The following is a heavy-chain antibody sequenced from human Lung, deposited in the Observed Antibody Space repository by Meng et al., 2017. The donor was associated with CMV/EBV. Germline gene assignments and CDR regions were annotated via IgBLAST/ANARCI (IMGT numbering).Heavy chain of an antibody. D-gene: IGHD3-22*01. CDR3: ARDMGYWNFDY. J-gene: IGHJ4*02. CDR2: INPNSGGT. V-gene: IGHV1-2*02. Sequence: AXVXVSCKASGYTFTGYYMHWVRQAPGQGLEWMGWINPNSGGTKYAQKFQGRVTMTRDTSISTAYMELSRLRSDDTAVYYCARDMGYWNFDYWGQGTLVTVSS. CDR1: GYTFTGYY.